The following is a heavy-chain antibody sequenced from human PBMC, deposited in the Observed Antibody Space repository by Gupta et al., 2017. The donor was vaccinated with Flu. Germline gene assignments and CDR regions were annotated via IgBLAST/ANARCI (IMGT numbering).Heavy chain of an antibody. Sequence: EVQMVESGGGLVQPGRSLRLSCTASGFPFGDYAMTWFRPAPGKGLEWGGVIRIKAYDATTDYAASVKGRFTISRDDAKSNAYLQMSSLKTEDTAMYYCARAPFYYATSGYYFDYWGQGTLVTVSS. D-gene: IGHD3-22*01. CDR3: ARAPFYYATSGYYFDY. CDR1: GFPFGDYA. CDR2: IRIKAYDATT. J-gene: IGHJ4*02. V-gene: IGHV3-49*03.